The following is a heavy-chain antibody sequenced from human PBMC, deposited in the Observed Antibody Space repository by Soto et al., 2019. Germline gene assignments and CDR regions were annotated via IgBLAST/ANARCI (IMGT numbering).Heavy chain of an antibody. D-gene: IGHD6-19*01. CDR1: GFTFSSFP. CDR2: ISSNGVNT. V-gene: IGHV3-64*01. CDR3: ARANSGWYGPFDY. J-gene: IGHJ4*02. Sequence: GGSLRLSCAASGFTFSSFPMHWVRQAPGKGLEYVSAISSNGVNTYSANSVKGRFTISRDNSKNTLYLQMGSLRAEDMAVYYCARANSGWYGPFDYWGQET.